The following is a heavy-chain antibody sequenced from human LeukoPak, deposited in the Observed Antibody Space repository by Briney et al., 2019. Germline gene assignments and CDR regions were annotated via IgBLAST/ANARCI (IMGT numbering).Heavy chain of an antibody. CDR3: AHRKNYYDSSVFDN. CDR2: SYWDDER. CDR1: GLSLNTRGVG. V-gene: IGHV2-5*02. Sequence: SGPTLVNPTQTLTLTCTLSGLSLNTRGVGVGWIRQPPGRALGWLALSYWDDERGYSPSLKSRLTITKDTSKNQVVLTMPKMDPENTAPYFCAHRKNYYDSSVFDNWGQGTLVTVYS. D-gene: IGHD3-22*01. J-gene: IGHJ4*02.